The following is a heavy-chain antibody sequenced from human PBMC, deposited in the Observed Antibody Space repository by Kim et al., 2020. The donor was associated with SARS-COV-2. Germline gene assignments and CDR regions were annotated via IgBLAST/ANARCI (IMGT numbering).Heavy chain of an antibody. CDR2: ISAYNGNT. Sequence: ASVKVSCKASGYTFTSYGISWVRQAPGQGLEWMGWISAYNGNTNYAQKLQGRVTMTTDTSTSTAYMELRSLRSDDTAVYYCAREGVDTAMLPGTAYYYYGMDVWGQGTTVTVSS. J-gene: IGHJ6*02. V-gene: IGHV1-18*04. CDR3: AREGVDTAMLPGTAYYYYGMDV. CDR1: GYTFTSYG. D-gene: IGHD5-18*01.